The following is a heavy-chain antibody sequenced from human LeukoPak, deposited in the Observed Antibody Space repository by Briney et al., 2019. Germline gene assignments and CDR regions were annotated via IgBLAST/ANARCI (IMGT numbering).Heavy chain of an antibody. D-gene: IGHD2-21*02. J-gene: IGHJ4*02. V-gene: IGHV4-59*01. Sequence: KPSETLSLTCTVSGGSISSYYWSWIRQPPGKGLEWIGYIYYSGSANYNPSLKSRVTISVDTSKNQFSLKLSSVTAADTAVYYCARAVTVYYFDYWGQGTLVTVSS. CDR2: IYYSGSA. CDR1: GGSISSYY. CDR3: ARAVTVYYFDY.